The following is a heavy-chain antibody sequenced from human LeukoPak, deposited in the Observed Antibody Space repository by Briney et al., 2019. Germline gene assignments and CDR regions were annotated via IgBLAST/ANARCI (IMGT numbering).Heavy chain of an antibody. CDR3: ASYTAGGGGLDY. J-gene: IGHJ4*02. D-gene: IGHD5-18*01. CDR2: INHSGSN. CDR1: GGSFSGYY. Sequence: SETLSLTCAVYGGSFSGYYWSWIRQPPGKGLEWIGEINHSGSNNYNPSLKSRVTISVDTSKNQFSLKLSSVTAADTAVYYCASYTAGGGGLDYWGQGTLVTVSS. V-gene: IGHV4-34*01.